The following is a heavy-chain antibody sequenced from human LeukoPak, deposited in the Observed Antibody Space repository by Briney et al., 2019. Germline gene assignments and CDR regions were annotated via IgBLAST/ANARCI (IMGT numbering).Heavy chain of an antibody. V-gene: IGHV3-7*01. CDR3: ARDKGWPTASPLDY. Sequence: GGSLRLSCATSGFAFSSYYMAWVRQAPGQGLEWVANIKEDGSETYYVDAVQGRFTISRDNDKKSLSLQMNSLRVEDTAVYYCARDKGWPTASPLDYCGQGTLVIVSS. J-gene: IGHJ4*02. CDR1: GFAFSSYY. CDR2: IKEDGSET. D-gene: IGHD4-17*01.